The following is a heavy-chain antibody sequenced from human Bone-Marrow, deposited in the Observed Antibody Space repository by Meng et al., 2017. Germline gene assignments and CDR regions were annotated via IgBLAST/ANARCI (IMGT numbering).Heavy chain of an antibody. Sequence: VVLPEAGQVLVKPSGTLSLTCVVSGGSISSIDWWSWVRQPPGKGLEWIGEIYHGGDTNYNPSLKSRVTIAIDKSKNQFSLKLSSVTAADTAVYYCASWIYSCGWQWGQGALVTVSS. D-gene: IGHD6-19*01. J-gene: IGHJ4*02. CDR3: ASWIYSCGWQ. CDR2: IYHGGDT. V-gene: IGHV4/OR15-8*02. CDR1: GGSISSIDW.